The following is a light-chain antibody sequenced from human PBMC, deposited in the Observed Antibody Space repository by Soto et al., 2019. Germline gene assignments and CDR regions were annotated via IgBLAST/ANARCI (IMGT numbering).Light chain of an antibody. Sequence: QSVLAQPASVSGSPGQSITISCTGTSSDVGSYSLLSWYQHHPGKATKLIIYEDIKGPSGVSNRFSGSKSGNTASLSFFGFQAEDEADYYCYTYAGGSTYLFGTGTKFTVL. CDR1: SSDVGSYSL. CDR3: YTYAGGSTYL. CDR2: EDI. J-gene: IGLJ1*01. V-gene: IGLV2-23*01.